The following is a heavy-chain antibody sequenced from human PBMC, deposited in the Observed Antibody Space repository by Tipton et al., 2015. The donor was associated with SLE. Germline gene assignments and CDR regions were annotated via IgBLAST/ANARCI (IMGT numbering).Heavy chain of an antibody. CDR2: IYYSGST. D-gene: IGHD6-6*01. CDR1: GGSISSSSYY. Sequence: TLSLTCTVSGGSISSSSYYWGWIRQPPGKGLEWIGSIYYSGSTYYNPSLKSQVTISVDTSKNQFSLKLSSVTAADTAVYYCARQEARHYYYYYMDVWGKGTTVTVSS. V-gene: IGHV4-39*01. CDR3: ARQEARHYYYYYMDV. J-gene: IGHJ6*03.